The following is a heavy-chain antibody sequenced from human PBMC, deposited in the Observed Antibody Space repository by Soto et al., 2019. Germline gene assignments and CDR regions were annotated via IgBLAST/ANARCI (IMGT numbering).Heavy chain of an antibody. CDR3: ARDRNYYDSSGYYYYYGMDV. D-gene: IGHD3-22*01. Sequence: ASVKVSCKASGYTFTSYYMHWVRQAPGQGLEWMGIINPSGGSTSYAQKFQGRVTMTRDTSTSTVYMELSSLRSEDTAVYYCARDRNYYDSSGYYYYYGMDVWGQGTTVTVSS. V-gene: IGHV1-46*01. J-gene: IGHJ6*02. CDR1: GYTFTSYY. CDR2: INPSGGST.